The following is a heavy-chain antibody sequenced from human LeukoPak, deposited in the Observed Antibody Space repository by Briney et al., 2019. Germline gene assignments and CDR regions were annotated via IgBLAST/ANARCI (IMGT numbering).Heavy chain of an antibody. D-gene: IGHD3-10*01. CDR2: INPGGGTT. V-gene: IGHV1-46*01. CDR3: ARGGFTTMVRGVIITLDAFDI. CDR1: GYTFTTYY. J-gene: IGHJ3*02. Sequence: ASVKVSCKASGYTFTTYYLHWVRQAPGQGFEWMGIINPGGGTTTYAQKFQGRVTMTRDTSTSTVYMELSSLRSEDTAVYYCARGGFTTMVRGVIITLDAFDIWGQGTMVTVSS.